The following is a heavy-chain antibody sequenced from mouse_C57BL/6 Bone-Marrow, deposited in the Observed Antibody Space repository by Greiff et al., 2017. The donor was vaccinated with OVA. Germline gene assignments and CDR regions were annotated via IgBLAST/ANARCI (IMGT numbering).Heavy chain of an antibody. D-gene: IGHD2-4*01. Sequence: VQLQQPGAELVKPGASVKMSCKASGYTFTSYWITWVKQRPGQGLEWIGDIYPGSGSTNYNEKFKSKATLTVDTSSSTAYMQLSSLTSEDSAVYYCARRGLRQAYYAMDYWGQGTSVTVSS. J-gene: IGHJ4*01. CDR3: ARRGLRQAYYAMDY. CDR2: IYPGSGST. V-gene: IGHV1-55*01. CDR1: GYTFTSYW.